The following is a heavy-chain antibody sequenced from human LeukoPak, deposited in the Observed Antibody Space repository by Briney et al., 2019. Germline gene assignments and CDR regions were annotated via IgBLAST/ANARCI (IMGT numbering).Heavy chain of an antibody. V-gene: IGHV4-4*02. D-gene: IGHD2-15*01. J-gene: IGHJ4*02. CDR3: ARVSSAATNYYFDY. Sequence: SETLSLTCAVSGGSISSNNGWCWVRQPPGKGLEWIGEIYHSGSTNYNPSLKSRVTISVDKSKNQFSLKLSSVTAADTAVYYCARVSSAATNYYFDYWGQGTLVTVSS. CDR2: IYHSGST. CDR1: GGSISSNNG.